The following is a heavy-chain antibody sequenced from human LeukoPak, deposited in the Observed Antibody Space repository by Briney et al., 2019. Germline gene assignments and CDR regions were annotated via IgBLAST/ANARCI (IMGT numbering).Heavy chain of an antibody. CDR1: GFTFSSYA. J-gene: IGHJ4*02. CDR2: ISYDGSNK. Sequence: PGRSLRLSCAASGFTFSSYAMHWVRQAPGKGLEWVAVISYDGSNKYYADSVKGRFTISRDNSKNTLYLQMNSLRAKDTAVYYCARDGHYYYDSSGYQDYWGQGTLVTVSS. D-gene: IGHD3-22*01. V-gene: IGHV3-30-3*01. CDR3: ARDGHYYYDSSGYQDY.